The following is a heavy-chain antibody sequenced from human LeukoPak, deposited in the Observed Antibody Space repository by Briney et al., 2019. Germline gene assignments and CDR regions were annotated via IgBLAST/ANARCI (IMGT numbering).Heavy chain of an antibody. CDR2: ISYDGSNK. CDR3: ARAYASGTNFHFDY. Sequence: GRSLRLSCAASGFTFSTYAMHWVRQAPGKGLEWVSVISYDGSNKYYADSVKGRFTISRDNSKNTLYLQMNSLRAEDTAVYYCARAYASGTNFHFDYWGQGTLVTVSS. D-gene: IGHD3-10*01. V-gene: IGHV3-30-3*01. CDR1: GFTFSTYA. J-gene: IGHJ4*02.